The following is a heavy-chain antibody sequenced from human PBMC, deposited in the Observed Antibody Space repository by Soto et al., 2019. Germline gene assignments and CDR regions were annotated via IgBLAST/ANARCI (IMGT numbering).Heavy chain of an antibody. V-gene: IGHV1-69*13. CDR3: ARDRGAYCGGDCFGRGDAFDI. CDR2: IIPIFGTA. J-gene: IGHJ3*02. Sequence: EASVKVSCKASGGTFSSYAISWVRQAPGQGLEWMGGIIPIFGTANYAQKFQGRVTITADESTSTAYMELSSLRSEDTAVYYCARDRGAYCGGDCFGRGDAFDIWGQGTMVTVSS. D-gene: IGHD2-21*02. CDR1: GGTFSSYA.